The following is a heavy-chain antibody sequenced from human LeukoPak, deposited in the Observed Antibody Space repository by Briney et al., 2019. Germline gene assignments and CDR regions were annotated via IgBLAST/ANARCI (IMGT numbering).Heavy chain of an antibody. V-gene: IGHV3-66*02. D-gene: IGHD2-21*01. J-gene: IGHJ6*02. CDR1: GFAVSSNY. CDR3: ARAQFQYYGMDV. Sequence: PGGSLRLSCAASGFAVSSNYMSWVRQAPGTGLEWVSVIYSGGSTYYADSVKGRFTISRDKSKNTLYLQMNSLRAEDTAVYYCARAQFQYYGMDVWGQGTTVTVSS. CDR2: IYSGGST.